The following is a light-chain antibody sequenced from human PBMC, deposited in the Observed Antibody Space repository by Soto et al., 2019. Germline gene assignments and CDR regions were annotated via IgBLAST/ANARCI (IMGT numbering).Light chain of an antibody. CDR3: QQRSNWPLAT. Sequence: EIVLTQSPATLSLSPGERATLSCRASQSVSSYLAWYQQKPGQAPRLLIYDASNRATGIPARFSGSGSGTGFTLTISSLEPEDFAVYYCQQRSNWPLATFGPGTKVDI. V-gene: IGKV3-11*01. CDR2: DAS. CDR1: QSVSSY. J-gene: IGKJ3*01.